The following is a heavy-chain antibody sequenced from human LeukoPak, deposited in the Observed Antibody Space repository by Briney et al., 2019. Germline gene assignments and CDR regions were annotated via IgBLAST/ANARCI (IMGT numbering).Heavy chain of an antibody. V-gene: IGHV3-23*01. CDR2: ISGSGGST. CDR3: AKGHYDFWSGAIDY. Sequence: PGGSLRLSCAASGFTFSSYAMSWVRQAPGKGLEWVSAISGSGGSTYYADSVKGRFTISRVNSKNTLYLQMNSLRAEDTAVYYCAKGHYDFWSGAIDYWGQGTLVTVSS. J-gene: IGHJ4*02. D-gene: IGHD3-3*01. CDR1: GFTFSSYA.